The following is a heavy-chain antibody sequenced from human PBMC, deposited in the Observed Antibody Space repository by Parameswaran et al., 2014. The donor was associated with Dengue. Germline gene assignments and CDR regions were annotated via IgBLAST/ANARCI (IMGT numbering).Heavy chain of an antibody. Sequence: VRQCPGKGLEWIGNIYYSGITFYNPSLTSRVTISVDTSKNQFSLKLRSVTAADTAVYYCARLLNFWSGYCDYWGQGTLVTVSS. V-gene: IGHV4-39*01. J-gene: IGHJ4*02. CDR3: ARLLNFWSGYCDY. CDR2: IYYSGIT. D-gene: IGHD3-3*01.